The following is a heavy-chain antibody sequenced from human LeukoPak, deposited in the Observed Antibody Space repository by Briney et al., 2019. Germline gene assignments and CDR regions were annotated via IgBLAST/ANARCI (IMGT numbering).Heavy chain of an antibody. D-gene: IGHD3-22*01. CDR1: GFTFTSSA. CDR3: AAPRSGYAFDI. V-gene: IGHV1-58*01. CDR2: IVVGSGNT. J-gene: IGHJ3*02. Sequence: EASVKVSCKASGFTFTSSAVQWVRQARGQRLEWIGWIVVGSGNTNYAQKFQERVTITRDMSTSTAYMELSSLRSEDTAVYYCAAPRSGYAFDIWGQGTMVTVSS.